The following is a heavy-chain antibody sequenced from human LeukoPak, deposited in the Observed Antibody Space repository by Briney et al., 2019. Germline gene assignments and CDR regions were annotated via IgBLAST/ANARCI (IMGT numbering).Heavy chain of an antibody. V-gene: IGHV4-34*01. D-gene: IGHD3-10*01. CDR3: AGKDFGTQNFDF. CDR1: GGSFSGYY. J-gene: IGHJ4*02. Sequence: SETLSLTCAVYGGSFSGYYWSWIRQPPGKGLEWIGEINHSGSTNYNPSLRSRVTISVDKSKNQFSLKLYSVTAADTALYYCAGKDFGTQNFDFWGQGTLVTVSS. CDR2: INHSGST.